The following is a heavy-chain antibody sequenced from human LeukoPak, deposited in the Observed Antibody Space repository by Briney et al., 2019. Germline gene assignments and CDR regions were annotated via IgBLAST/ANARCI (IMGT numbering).Heavy chain of an antibody. V-gene: IGHV4-59*11. Sequence: SETLSLTCTVSGGSISSHYWSWIRQPPGKGLEWIGYIYYSGSTNYNPSLKSRVTISVDTSKNQFSLKLSSVTAADTAVYYCARGFTIFEGAPVFDPWGKETLVT. J-gene: IGHJ5*02. CDR2: IYYSGST. CDR3: ARGFTIFEGAPVFDP. CDR1: GGSISSHY. D-gene: IGHD3-3*01.